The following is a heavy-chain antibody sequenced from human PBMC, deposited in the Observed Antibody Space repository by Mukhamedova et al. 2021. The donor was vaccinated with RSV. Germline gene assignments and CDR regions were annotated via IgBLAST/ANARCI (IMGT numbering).Heavy chain of an antibody. V-gene: IGHV4-59*01. CDR2: IYYSGST. Sequence: IRQPPGKGLEWIGYIYYSGSTNYNPSLKSRVTISVDTSKNQFSLKLSSVTSADSAVYYFATSLRFYAFYFLCPGTMVSFSS. J-gene: IGHJ3*01. CDR3: ATSLRFYAFYF. D-gene: IGHD3-10*01.